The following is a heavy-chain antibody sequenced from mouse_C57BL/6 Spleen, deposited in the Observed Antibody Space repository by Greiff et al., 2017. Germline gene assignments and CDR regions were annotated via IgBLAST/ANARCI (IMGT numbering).Heavy chain of an antibody. CDR2: IDPGSGST. Sequence: QVQLKQPGAELVKPGASVKMSCKASGYTFTRYWITWVKQRPGQGLEWIGDIDPGSGSTNYNEKFKSKATLTVDTSSSTAYMQLSSLTSEDSAVYDFACYGSRFLLGYWGQGTTLTVSS. J-gene: IGHJ2*01. CDR1: GYTFTRYW. CDR3: ACYGSRFLLGY. V-gene: IGHV1-55*01. D-gene: IGHD1-1*01.